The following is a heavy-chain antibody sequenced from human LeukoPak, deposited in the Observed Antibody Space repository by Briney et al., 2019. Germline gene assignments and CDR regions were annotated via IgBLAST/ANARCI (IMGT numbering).Heavy chain of an antibody. D-gene: IGHD5-24*01. J-gene: IGHJ4*02. CDR1: GFTFSSYD. CDR3: ARGRDGYNFYY. Sequence: PGGSLRLSCAASGFTFSSYDMHWVRQAPGKGLEWVSVIYSGGSTYYADSVKGRFTISRHNSKNTLYLQMNSLRAEDTAVYYCARGRDGYNFYYWGQGTLVTVSS. V-gene: IGHV3-53*04. CDR2: IYSGGST.